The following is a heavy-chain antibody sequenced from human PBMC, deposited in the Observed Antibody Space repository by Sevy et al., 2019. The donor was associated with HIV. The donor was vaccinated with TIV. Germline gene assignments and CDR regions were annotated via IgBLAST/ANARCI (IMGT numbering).Heavy chain of an antibody. CDR2: IWYDGSNK. J-gene: IGHJ3*02. CDR1: GFTFSSYG. CDR3: ARDGGYYDSSGYYFEAFDI. Sequence: GGSLRLSCAASGFTFSSYGMHWVRQAPGKGLEWVAVIWYDGSNKYYADSVKGRFTISRDNSKNTLYLQMNSLRAEDTAVYYYARDGGYYDSSGYYFEAFDIWGQGTMVTVSS. D-gene: IGHD3-22*01. V-gene: IGHV3-33*01.